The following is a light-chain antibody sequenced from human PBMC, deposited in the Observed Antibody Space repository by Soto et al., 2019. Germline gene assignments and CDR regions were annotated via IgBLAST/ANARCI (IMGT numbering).Light chain of an antibody. CDR3: SGYTSSGTYVL. CDR1: SSDVCGYSY. Sequence: QSALTQPASVSGSPGQSITISCTGSSSDVCGYSYVSWYQHHPGKAPKLMLYDVDVRPSGGSNRFYGSQSGNTASLTISGRLAEDEADNYCSGYTSSGTYVLFGGGTKVTVL. CDR2: DVD. J-gene: IGLJ2*01. V-gene: IGLV2-14*03.